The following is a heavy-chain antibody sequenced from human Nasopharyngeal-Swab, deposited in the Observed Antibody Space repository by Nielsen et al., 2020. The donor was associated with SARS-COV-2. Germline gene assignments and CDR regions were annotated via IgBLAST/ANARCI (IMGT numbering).Heavy chain of an antibody. CDR1: GYSISSGYY. J-gene: IGHJ4*02. Sequence: SQTLSLTCAVSGYSISSGYYWGWIRQPPGKGLEWIGSIYHSGSTYYNPSLKSRVTISVDTSKNQFSLKLSSVTAADTAVYYCARHGPTYYDILTGYFFDYWGQGTLVTVSS. D-gene: IGHD3-9*01. CDR2: IYHSGST. V-gene: IGHV4-38-2*01. CDR3: ARHGPTYYDILTGYFFDY.